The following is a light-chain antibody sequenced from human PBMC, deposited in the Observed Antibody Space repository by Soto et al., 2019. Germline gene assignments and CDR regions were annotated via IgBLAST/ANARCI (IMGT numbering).Light chain of an antibody. Sequence: EIGLPQSPDTLSLFPGERATLSCRASQSVSSTYLAWYQQKPGQAPRPLISAASSRATGTPDRFSGSGSGTDFTLTISRLEPEDFAVYYCQQYGSSRWTFGQGTKVDIK. J-gene: IGKJ1*01. V-gene: IGKV3-20*01. CDR3: QQYGSSRWT. CDR1: QSVSSTY. CDR2: AAS.